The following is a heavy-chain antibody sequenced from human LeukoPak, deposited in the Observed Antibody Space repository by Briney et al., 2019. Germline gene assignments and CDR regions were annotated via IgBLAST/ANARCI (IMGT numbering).Heavy chain of an antibody. CDR3: AREGSGWYGNFDY. Sequence: ASVKVSCKASAYTFTGYYMHWVRQAPGQGLEWMGWINPDSGGSNYAQKFQGRVTMTRDTSISTVYMEVSRVRSDDTAVYYCAREGSGWYGNFDYWGQGTLVTVSS. D-gene: IGHD6-19*01. CDR2: INPDSGGS. CDR1: AYTFTGYY. J-gene: IGHJ4*02. V-gene: IGHV1-2*02.